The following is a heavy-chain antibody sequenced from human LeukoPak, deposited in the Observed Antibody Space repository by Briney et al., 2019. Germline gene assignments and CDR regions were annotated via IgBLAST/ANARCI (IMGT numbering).Heavy chain of an antibody. Sequence: GGSLRLSCAASGFTFSSSAMSWVRQAPGKGLVWVSRITNDGSSTTYADSVKGRFTISRDNAKNMLYLQVNSLRAEDTAVYYCARADLAAAGYFDYWGQGTLVTVSS. CDR1: GFTFSSSA. V-gene: IGHV3-74*01. CDR2: ITNDGSST. CDR3: ARADLAAAGYFDY. J-gene: IGHJ4*02. D-gene: IGHD6-13*01.